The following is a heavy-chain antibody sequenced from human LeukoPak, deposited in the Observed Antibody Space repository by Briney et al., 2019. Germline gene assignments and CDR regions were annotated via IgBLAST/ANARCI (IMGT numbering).Heavy chain of an antibody. CDR2: ISAYNGNT. CDR1: GYNFRSYG. J-gene: IGHJ1*01. V-gene: IGHV1-18*01. Sequence: ASVKVSCKASGYNFRSYGISWVRQAPGQGLEWMGWISAYNGNTNYLQKFQGRVTMTTDTSTGTAYLELRSLRSDDTAVYYCARGNYFHHWDQGTLVTVSS. CDR3: ARGNYFHH.